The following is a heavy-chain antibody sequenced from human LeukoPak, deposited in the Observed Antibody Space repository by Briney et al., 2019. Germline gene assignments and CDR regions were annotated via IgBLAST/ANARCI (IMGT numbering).Heavy chain of an antibody. J-gene: IGHJ4*02. Sequence: SETLSLTCTVSGGSTSSGSYYWSWIRQPAGKGLEWIGRIYTSGSTNYNPSLKSRVTISVDTSKNQFSLKLSSVIAADTTFYYCARDSDGYNDYWGQGTLVTVSS. D-gene: IGHD5-24*01. CDR1: GGSTSSGSYY. V-gene: IGHV4-61*02. CDR3: ARDSDGYNDY. CDR2: IYTSGST.